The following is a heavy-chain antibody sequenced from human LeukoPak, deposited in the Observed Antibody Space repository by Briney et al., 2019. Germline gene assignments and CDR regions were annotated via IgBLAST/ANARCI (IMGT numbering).Heavy chain of an antibody. CDR1: GFTFSSYS. CDR3: ARDDFGNYMADY. D-gene: IGHD4-11*01. Sequence: GGSLRLSCAASGFTFSSYSMNWVRQAPGKGLEWVSSISSSSSYIYYADSVKGRFTISRDNAKNSLYLQMNSLRAEDTAVYYCARDDFGNYMADYWGQGTLVTVSS. J-gene: IGHJ4*02. CDR2: ISSSSSYI. V-gene: IGHV3-21*01.